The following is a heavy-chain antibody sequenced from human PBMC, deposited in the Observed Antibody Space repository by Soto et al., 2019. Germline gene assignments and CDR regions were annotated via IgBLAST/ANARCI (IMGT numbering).Heavy chain of an antibody. CDR2: IYYSGGT. V-gene: IGHV4-30-4*01. J-gene: IGHJ5*02. CDR1: GVSISSGDYY. D-gene: IGHD6-13*01. Sequence: SETLSLTCTVSGVSISSGDYYWSWIRQPPGKGLEWIGYIYYSGGTYYIPSLETRVTMSVDTSKNQFSLKLSSVTAADTAVYYCARGIIPLGASRREHWFDPWGQGTLVTVSS. CDR3: ARGIIPLGASRREHWFDP.